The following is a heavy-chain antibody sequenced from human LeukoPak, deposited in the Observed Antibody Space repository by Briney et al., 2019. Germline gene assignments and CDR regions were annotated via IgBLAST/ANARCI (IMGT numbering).Heavy chain of an antibody. J-gene: IGHJ5*02. CDR2: IYTSGST. CDR3: ATVAAPHP. V-gene: IGHV4-61*02. CDR1: GGSISSGSYY. Sequence: ASETLSLTCTVSGGSISSGSYYWSWIRRPAGKGLEWIGRIYTSGSTNYNPSLKSRVTISVDTSKNQFSLKLSSVTAADTAVYYCATVAAPHPWGQGTLVTVSS. D-gene: IGHD2-15*01.